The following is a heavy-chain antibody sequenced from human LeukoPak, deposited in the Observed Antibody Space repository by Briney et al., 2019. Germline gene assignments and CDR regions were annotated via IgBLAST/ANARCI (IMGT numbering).Heavy chain of an antibody. J-gene: IGHJ4*02. V-gene: IGHV3-7*01. CDR1: GFTFTSYW. CDR3: AISSTISRGGY. Sequence: GGSLRLSCAASGFTFTSYWVSWVRQTPGKGLEWVANINEDGREKYYVDSVKGRFTISRDNAKNSLYLQTNSLRAEDTAVYYCAISSTISRGGYWGQGTLVTVSS. D-gene: IGHD2-2*01. CDR2: INEDGREK.